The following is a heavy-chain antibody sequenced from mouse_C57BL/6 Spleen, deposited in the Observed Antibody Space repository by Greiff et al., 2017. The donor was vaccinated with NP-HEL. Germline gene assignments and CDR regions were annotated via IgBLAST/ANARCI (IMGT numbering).Heavy chain of an antibody. Sequence: VQLQQPGTELVKPGASVKLSCKASGYTFTSYWMHWVKQRPGQGLEWIGNINPSNGGTNYNEKFKSKATLTVDQSSSTAYMQLSSLTSEDSAVYYCAREAMVTTGDYFDYWGQGTTLTVSS. J-gene: IGHJ2*01. V-gene: IGHV1-53*01. CDR3: AREAMVTTGDYFDY. D-gene: IGHD2-2*01. CDR1: GYTFTSYW. CDR2: INPSNGGT.